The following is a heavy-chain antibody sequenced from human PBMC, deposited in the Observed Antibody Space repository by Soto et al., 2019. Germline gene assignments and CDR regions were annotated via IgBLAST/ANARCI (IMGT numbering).Heavy chain of an antibody. CDR1: GLNFSGSA. CDR2: IRSRPHNYAT. J-gene: IGHJ4*02. CDR3: TTERDY. V-gene: IGHV3-73*02. Sequence: EVQLVESGGGLVQLGGSLKLSCATSGLNFSGSAMHWARQASGKGLEWVGGIRSRPHNYATTYAASVEGRFTISRDDSKNTVYLQTNGLKTDDRAMYYCTTERDYWGRGTLVTVSS.